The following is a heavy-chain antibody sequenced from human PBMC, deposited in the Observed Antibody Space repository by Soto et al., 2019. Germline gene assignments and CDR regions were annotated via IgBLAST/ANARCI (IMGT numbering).Heavy chain of an antibody. J-gene: IGHJ6*02. V-gene: IGHV3-30-3*01. CDR1: GFTFSSYV. CDR3: ARGGYCSGGSCYTLCFLNYYYGMDV. CDR2: ISYDGSNK. D-gene: IGHD2-15*01. Sequence: GSCMRPSFAAPGFTFSSYVMHCFLQAQGKGLEWVAVISYDGSNKYYADSVKGRFTISRDNSKNTLYLQMNSLRAEDTAVYYCARGGYCSGGSCYTLCFLNYYYGMDVWGQGTTVTVSS.